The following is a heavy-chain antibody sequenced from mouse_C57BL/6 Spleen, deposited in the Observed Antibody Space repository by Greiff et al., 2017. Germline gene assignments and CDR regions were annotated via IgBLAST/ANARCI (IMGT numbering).Heavy chain of an antibody. Sequence: QVQLLQPGAELVRPGSSAKLSCKASGYTFTSYWMHWVKQRPIQGLEWIGNIDPSDSETHYNQKFKDKVTLTVDKSSSTAYMQLSSLTSEDSAVYYCARSSYGSSYRYAMDYRGQGTSVTVSS. V-gene: IGHV1-52*01. D-gene: IGHD1-1*01. CDR2: IDPSDSET. J-gene: IGHJ4*01. CDR3: ARSSYGSSYRYAMDY. CDR1: GYTFTSYW.